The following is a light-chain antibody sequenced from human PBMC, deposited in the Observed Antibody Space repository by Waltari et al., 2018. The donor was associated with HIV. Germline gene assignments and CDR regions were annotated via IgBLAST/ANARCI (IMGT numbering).Light chain of an antibody. CDR2: EDS. J-gene: IGLJ2*01. V-gene: IGLV3-1*01. Sequence: SYELTQSPSVSVSPGQTASITCSGDKLGDKYACWYQQKPGQSPVLVIYEDSKRPSGIPGRFSGSNSGNTATLTISGTQAMDEADYNCQGWDTTAVVFGGGTKLTVL. CDR3: QGWDTTAVV. CDR1: KLGDKY.